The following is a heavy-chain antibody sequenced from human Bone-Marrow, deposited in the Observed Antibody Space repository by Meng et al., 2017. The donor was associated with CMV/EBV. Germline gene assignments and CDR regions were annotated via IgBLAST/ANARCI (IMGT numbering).Heavy chain of an antibody. CDR3: ASPQQDAFDI. CDR2: INPNSGGT. Sequence: ASVKVSCKASGGTFSSYAISWVRQAPGQGLEWMGWINPNSGGTNYAQKFQGRVTMTRDTSISTAYMELSRLRSDDTAVYYCASPQQDAFDIWGQGTMVTVSS. D-gene: IGHD2-2*01. J-gene: IGHJ3*02. V-gene: IGHV1-2*02. CDR1: GGTFSSYA.